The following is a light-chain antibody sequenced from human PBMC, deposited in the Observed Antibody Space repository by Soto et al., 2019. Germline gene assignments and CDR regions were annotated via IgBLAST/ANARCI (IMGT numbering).Light chain of an antibody. V-gene: IGKV1-39*01. J-gene: IGKJ1*01. CDR3: QQSYRNPRT. CDR1: QSISSY. Sequence: DIQMTQSPSSLSASVGDRVTITCRASQSISSYLNWYQQKPGKAPKLLIYAASSLQSGVPSRFSGSGSGTDFTLTISSLQPEDFATYYCQQSYRNPRTFGLGTRVEI. CDR2: AAS.